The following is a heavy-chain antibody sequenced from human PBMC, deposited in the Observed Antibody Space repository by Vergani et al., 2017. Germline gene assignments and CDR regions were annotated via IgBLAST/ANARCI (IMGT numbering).Heavy chain of an antibody. D-gene: IGHD6-13*01. Sequence: QVQLQESGPGLVKPSGTLSLTCAVSGGSISSSNWWSWVRQPPGKGLEWIGEIYHSGSTNYDPSLKSRVTISVDKSKNQFSLQLSSVTAADTAVYYCARRTFLAAAGSGTYFDYWGQGTLVTVSS. CDR3: ARRTFLAAAGSGTYFDY. CDR1: GGSISSSNW. V-gene: IGHV4-4*02. CDR2: IYHSGST. J-gene: IGHJ4*02.